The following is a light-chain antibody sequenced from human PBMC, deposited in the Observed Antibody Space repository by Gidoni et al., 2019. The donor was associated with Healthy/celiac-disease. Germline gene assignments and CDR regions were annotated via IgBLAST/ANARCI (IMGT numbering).Light chain of an antibody. V-gene: IGLV2-14*01. CDR2: EVS. CDR1: SSDVGGSNY. Sequence: QSALTQPASVSGSPGQAITISCTGTSSDVGGSNYVSWYQQHPGKAPKLMIYEVSNRPSGVSNRFSGSKSGNTASLTISGLQAEDEADYYCSSYTSSSTLRIGGGTKLTVL. J-gene: IGLJ2*01. CDR3: SSYTSSSTLR.